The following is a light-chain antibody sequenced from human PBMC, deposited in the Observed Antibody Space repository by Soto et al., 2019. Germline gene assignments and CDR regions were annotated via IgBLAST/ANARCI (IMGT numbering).Light chain of an antibody. V-gene: IGLV1-40*01. Sequence: QAVVTQPPSVSAAPGQRITISCTGSSSNIGAGYDVHWYQQLPGTAPKLLIYGNSNRPSGVPDRFSGSKSGTSASLAITVLQAEDEADYYCQSYDSSLSGVVFGGGTKLTVL. CDR3: QSYDSSLSGVV. CDR2: GNS. J-gene: IGLJ2*01. CDR1: SSNIGAGYD.